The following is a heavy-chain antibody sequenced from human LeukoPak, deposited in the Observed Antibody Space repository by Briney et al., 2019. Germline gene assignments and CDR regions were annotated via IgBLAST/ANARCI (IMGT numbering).Heavy chain of an antibody. CDR1: GGSISSSGYY. CDR3: ARGVVITFGGAADY. D-gene: IGHD3-16*01. V-gene: IGHV4-39*07. CDR2: MYYSGST. J-gene: IGHJ4*02. Sequence: SETLSLTCTVSGGSISSSGYYWGWIRQPPGKGLEWIGSMYYSGSTYYNPSLKSRVTISVDTSKNQFSLKLSSVTAADTAVYYCARGVVITFGGAADYWGQGTLVTVSS.